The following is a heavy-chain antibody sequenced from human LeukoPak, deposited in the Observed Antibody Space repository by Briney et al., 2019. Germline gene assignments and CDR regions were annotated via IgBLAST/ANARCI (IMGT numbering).Heavy chain of an antibody. J-gene: IGHJ3*02. D-gene: IGHD3-9*01. CDR2: ISGSGGST. CDR3: AKDPLRYFDWLLGEAFDI. Sequence: GSLRLSCAASGFTFSSYAMSWVRQATGKGLEWVSAISGSGGSTYYADSVKGRFTISRDNSKNTLYLQMNSLRAEDTAVYYCAKDPLRYFDWLLGEAFDIWGQGTMVTVSS. V-gene: IGHV3-23*01. CDR1: GFTFSSYA.